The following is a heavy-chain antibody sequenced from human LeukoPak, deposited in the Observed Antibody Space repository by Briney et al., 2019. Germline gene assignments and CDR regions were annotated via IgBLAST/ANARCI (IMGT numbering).Heavy chain of an antibody. CDR1: GFTFSSYG. D-gene: IGHD3-10*01. CDR2: IRYDGSDK. CDR3: AKDPHYYGSGSYYKAVDY. V-gene: IGHV3-30*02. J-gene: IGHJ4*02. Sequence: GESLTLSCAASGFTFSSYGIHWVRQPPGKGLEWVAFIRYDGSDKYYADSVKGRFTNSRDNSKNPLYLQMNSLRAEDTAVYYCAKDPHYYGSGSYYKAVDYWGQGTLVTVSS.